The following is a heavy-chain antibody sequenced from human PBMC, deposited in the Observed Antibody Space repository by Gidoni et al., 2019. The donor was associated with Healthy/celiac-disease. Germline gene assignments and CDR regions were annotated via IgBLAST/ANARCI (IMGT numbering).Heavy chain of an antibody. J-gene: IGHJ6*02. Sequence: QVQLQESGPGLVKPSQTLSLTCTVSGGSISSGGYYWSWIRQHPGKGLEWLGYIYYSGSTYYNPSLKSRVTISVDTSKNQFSLKLSSVTAADTAVYYCARRPDPRASYYYYGMDVWGQGTTVTVSS. D-gene: IGHD6-6*01. CDR2: IYYSGST. V-gene: IGHV4-31*03. CDR3: ARRPDPRASYYYYGMDV. CDR1: GGSISSGGYY.